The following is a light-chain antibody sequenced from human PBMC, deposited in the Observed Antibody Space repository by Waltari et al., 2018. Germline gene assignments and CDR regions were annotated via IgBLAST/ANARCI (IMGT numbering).Light chain of an antibody. CDR2: SNN. CDR1: WSNIGTNV. CDR3: SAWDDSLNGHVI. J-gene: IGLJ2*01. V-gene: IGLV1-44*01. Sequence: QSLLTQPPSASGTPGQTVTISCSGSWSNIGTNVVSWYQQLPGTAPKLLIHSNNPRPSGVPDLCSCSQSGPSASLSISGLQSADEADYYCSAWDDSLNGHVIFGGGTKLPVL.